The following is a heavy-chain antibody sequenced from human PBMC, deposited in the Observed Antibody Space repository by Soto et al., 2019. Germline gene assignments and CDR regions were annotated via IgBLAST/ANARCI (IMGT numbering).Heavy chain of an antibody. CDR3: ARSIVVGTALDY. D-gene: IGHD2-21*02. CDR2: INAGNGNT. J-gene: IGHJ4*02. CDR1: GYTFTSYA. Sequence: QVQLVQSGAEEKKPGASVKVSCKASGYTFTSYAMHWVRQAPGQRLEWMGWINAGNGNTKYSQKFQGRVTITRDTSASTAYRELRCLRSEDTAVYYCARSIVVGTALDYWGQGTLVTVSS. V-gene: IGHV1-3*05.